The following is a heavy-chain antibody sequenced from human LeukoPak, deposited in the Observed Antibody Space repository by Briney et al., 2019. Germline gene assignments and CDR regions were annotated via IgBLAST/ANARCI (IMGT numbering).Heavy chain of an antibody. J-gene: IGHJ4*02. D-gene: IGHD2-2*01. Sequence: GGSLRPSCAASGFTFSSYSMNWVRQAPGKGLEWVSSISSSSSYIYYADSVKGRLTISRDNAKNSLYLQMNSLRAEDTAVYYCARSGGCSSTSCSPNFDYWGQGTLVTVSS. CDR2: ISSSSSYI. CDR1: GFTFSSYS. V-gene: IGHV3-21*01. CDR3: ARSGGCSSTSCSPNFDY.